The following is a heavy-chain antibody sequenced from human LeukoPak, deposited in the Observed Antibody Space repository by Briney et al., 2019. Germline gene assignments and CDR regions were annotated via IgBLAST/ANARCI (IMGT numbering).Heavy chain of an antibody. V-gene: IGHV4-59*01. CDR1: GGSISSFY. D-gene: IGHD3-9*01. Sequence: PSETLSLTCTVSGGSISSFYWNWIRQPPGKGLEWIGYIFYTGSTNSNPSLKSRVTISIDTSKNQFSLKLNSVTAADTAVYYCASGILTGLDYFDYWGQGTLVTVPS. CDR3: ASGILTGLDYFDY. J-gene: IGHJ4*02. CDR2: IFYTGST.